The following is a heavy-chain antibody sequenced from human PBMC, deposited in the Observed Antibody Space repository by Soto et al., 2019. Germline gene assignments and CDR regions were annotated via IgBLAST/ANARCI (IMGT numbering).Heavy chain of an antibody. Sequence: SETLSLTCTVSGGSISSYYWSWIRQPPGKGLEWIGYIYYSGSTNYNPSLKSRVTISVDTSKNQFSLKLSSVTAADTAVYYCARGRLDYDRDWFDPWGQGTLVTVSS. J-gene: IGHJ5*02. CDR3: ARGRLDYDRDWFDP. D-gene: IGHD3-22*01. CDR1: GGSISSYY. CDR2: IYYSGST. V-gene: IGHV4-59*12.